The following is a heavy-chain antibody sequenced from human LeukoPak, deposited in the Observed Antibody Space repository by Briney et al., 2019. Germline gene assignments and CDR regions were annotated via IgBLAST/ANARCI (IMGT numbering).Heavy chain of an antibody. V-gene: IGHV1-69*05. J-gene: IGHJ4*02. D-gene: IGHD2-15*01. CDR2: IIPIFGTA. CDR1: GGTFSSYA. CDR3: ARDPHHCSGGSCYGY. Sequence: SVKVSCKASGGTFSSYAISWVRQAPGQGLEWMGMIIPIFGTANYAQKFQGRVTITTDESTSTAYMELSSLRSEDTAVYYCARDPHHCSGGSCYGYWGQGTLVTVSS.